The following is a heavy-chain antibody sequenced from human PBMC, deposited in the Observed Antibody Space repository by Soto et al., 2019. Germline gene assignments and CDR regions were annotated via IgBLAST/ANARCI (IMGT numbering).Heavy chain of an antibody. Sequence: SETLSLTCNVSGVSISSYYWNWIRQTPGKGLEWIGYIYYTGSTVYNPSLKSRVTMSVDTSQNQFSLKLISMTAADTAVYYCVRDSPSPHWGQGTLVTVS. J-gene: IGHJ4*02. CDR1: GVSISSYY. V-gene: IGHV4-59*01. CDR3: VRDSPSPH. CDR2: IYYTGST.